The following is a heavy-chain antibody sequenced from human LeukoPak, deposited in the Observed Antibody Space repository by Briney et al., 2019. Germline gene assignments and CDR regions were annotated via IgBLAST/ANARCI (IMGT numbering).Heavy chain of an antibody. J-gene: IGHJ4*02. CDR3: ARLAGFSSGPFDY. CDR1: GGSISSSSYY. CDR2: LYYTGST. D-gene: IGHD6-19*01. Sequence: SETLSLTCTVSGGSISSSSYYWGCIRQPPGKGLEWIGSLYYTGSTYYNPSLKSRVTISVDTSKNQFSLKLSSVTAADTAVYYCARLAGFSSGPFDYWGQGTLVTVSS. V-gene: IGHV4-39*01.